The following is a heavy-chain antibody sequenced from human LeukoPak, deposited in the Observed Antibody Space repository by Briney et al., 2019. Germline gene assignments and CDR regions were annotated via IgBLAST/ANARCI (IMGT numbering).Heavy chain of an antibody. CDR3: ARDPHAQPPYYGSGSPSDY. CDR1: GFTFSSYA. D-gene: IGHD3-10*01. Sequence: GRSLRLSCAASGFTFSSYAMHWVRQAPGKGLEWVAVISYDGSNKYYADSVKGRFTISRDNSKNTLYLQMNSLRAEDTAVYYCARDPHAQPPYYGSGSPSDYWGQGTLVTVSS. J-gene: IGHJ4*02. CDR2: ISYDGSNK. V-gene: IGHV3-30-3*01.